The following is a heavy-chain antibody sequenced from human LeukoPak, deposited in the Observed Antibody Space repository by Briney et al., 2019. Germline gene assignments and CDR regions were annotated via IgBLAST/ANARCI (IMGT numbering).Heavy chain of an antibody. CDR3: ARGAYYYDSSGYYYGRYFDL. CDR1: GGSISSFY. Sequence: SETLSLTCTVSGGSISSFYWSWIRQPAGKGLEWIGRIYTSESTDYNPSLKSRLTMSVDSSKTQFSLKLSSVTAADTAVYYCARGAYYYDSSGYYYGRYFDLWGRGTLVTVSS. V-gene: IGHV4-4*07. D-gene: IGHD3-22*01. J-gene: IGHJ2*01. CDR2: IYTSEST.